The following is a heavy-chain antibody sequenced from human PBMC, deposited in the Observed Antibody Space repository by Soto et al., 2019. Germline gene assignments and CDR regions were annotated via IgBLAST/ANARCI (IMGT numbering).Heavy chain of an antibody. CDR2: IDPSDSYT. CDR1: GYSFTSYW. V-gene: IGHV5-10-1*01. D-gene: IGHD6-13*01. CDR3: ARFIAAAGRYYYYGMDV. J-gene: IGHJ6*02. Sequence: GESLKISCKGSGYSFTSYWISWVRQMPGKVLEWMGRIDPSDSYTNYSPSFQGHVTISADKSISTAYLQWSSLKASDTAMYYCARFIAAAGRYYYYGMDVWGQGTTVTV.